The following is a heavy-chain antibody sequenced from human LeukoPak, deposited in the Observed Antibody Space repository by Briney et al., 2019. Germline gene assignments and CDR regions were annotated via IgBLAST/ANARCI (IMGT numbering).Heavy chain of an antibody. J-gene: IGHJ4*02. CDR3: ATYGDYLFDY. V-gene: IGHV4-61*02. D-gene: IGHD4-17*01. CDR2: IYTSGST. CDR1: GGSISSGSYY. Sequence: NPSQTLSLTCTVSGGSISSGSYYWSWIRQPAGKGLEWIGRIYTSGSTNYNPSLKSRVTISVDTSKNQFSLKLSSVTAADTAVYYCATYGDYLFDYWGQGTLVTVSS.